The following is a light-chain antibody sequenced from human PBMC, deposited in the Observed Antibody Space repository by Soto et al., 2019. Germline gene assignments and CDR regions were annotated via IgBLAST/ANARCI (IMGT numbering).Light chain of an antibody. CDR3: HQRQSWPRT. V-gene: IGKV3D-15*03. CDR1: QYINTR. CDR2: QTS. Sequence: MTQSPSTLPASVGDRVTITCRASQYINTRLAWYQHRPGQSPRLLIYQTSLRAAGIPARFSASGSGTDFTLTISDVQPEDFALYYCHQRQSWPRTFGQGTKVDIK. J-gene: IGKJ1*01.